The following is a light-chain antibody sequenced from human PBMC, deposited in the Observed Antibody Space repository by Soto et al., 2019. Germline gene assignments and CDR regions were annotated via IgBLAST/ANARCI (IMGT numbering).Light chain of an antibody. Sequence: EILMTQSPATLSVSPGERATLSCSASQSLNRNLAGYQQKPGQAPRPIIYGASTRASGIPARYSGSGSRAQFTRSLSSLQSEDFPLCWCQHYNDWPPALTFGGGAKV. V-gene: IGKV3D-15*01. CDR1: QSLNRN. J-gene: IGKJ4*01. CDR2: GAS. CDR3: QHYNDWPPALT.